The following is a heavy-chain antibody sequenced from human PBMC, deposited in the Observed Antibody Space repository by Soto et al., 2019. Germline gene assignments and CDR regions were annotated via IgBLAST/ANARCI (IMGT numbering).Heavy chain of an antibody. V-gene: IGHV3-23*01. J-gene: IGHJ4*02. CDR3: ANGDASSGWTKFDY. CDR1: GFTFTNYA. CDR2: VSGNSDGGRA. Sequence: EVQLLESGGGLGQPGGSLRLSCAASGFTFTNYAMTWVRQAPGKGLEWVTTVSGNSDGGRAYYAESGKGRFTVSRDNSKNPMYLQMNSLRAEDTALYYCANGDASSGWTKFDYWGQGTLVTVSS. D-gene: IGHD6-19*01.